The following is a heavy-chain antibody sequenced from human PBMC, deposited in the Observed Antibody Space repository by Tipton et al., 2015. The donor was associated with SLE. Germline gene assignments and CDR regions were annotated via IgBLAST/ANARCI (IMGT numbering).Heavy chain of an antibody. CDR3: ARDPGGFGDY. CDR1: GGSISDSSHY. D-gene: IGHD3-10*01. CDR2: TNYDSGST. V-gene: IGHV4-39*07. Sequence: TLSLTCTVSGGSISDSSHYWVWIRQSPGKGLEWIGSTNYDSGSTHYNPSLMSRVTISVDTSKNQLSLKLRSVAAADTAVYYCARDPGGFGDYWGQGSVVTVAS. J-gene: IGHJ4*02.